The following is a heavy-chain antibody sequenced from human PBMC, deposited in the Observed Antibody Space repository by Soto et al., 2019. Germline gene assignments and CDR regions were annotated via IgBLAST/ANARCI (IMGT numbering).Heavy chain of an antibody. Sequence: QVQLVQSGAEVKKPGASVKVSCKASGYTFTGYYMHWVRQAPGQGLEWMGWINPNSGGTNYAQKFQGWVTMTRDTSISTAYMELSRLRSDDTAVYYCARAPRSYDILTGYQNWFDPWGQGTLVTVSS. V-gene: IGHV1-2*04. CDR3: ARAPRSYDILTGYQNWFDP. CDR1: GYTFTGYY. D-gene: IGHD3-9*01. CDR2: INPNSGGT. J-gene: IGHJ5*02.